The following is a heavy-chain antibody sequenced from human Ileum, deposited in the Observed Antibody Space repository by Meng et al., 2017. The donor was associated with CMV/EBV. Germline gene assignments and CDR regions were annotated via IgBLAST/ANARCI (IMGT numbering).Heavy chain of an antibody. CDR1: GYTFTTYG. V-gene: IGHV1-18*01. D-gene: IGHD2-2*01. J-gene: IGHJ6*02. CDR2: ISGYNGHT. Sequence: ASVKVSCKTSGYTFTTYGVTWVRQAPGQGLEWMGWISGYNGHTNYAEKLQGRVTMTTDTATNTAYMELRSLRSDDTAVYYCARARSGRVSPSCHACPKDVWGQATTATFSS. CDR3: ARARSGRVSPSCHACPKDV.